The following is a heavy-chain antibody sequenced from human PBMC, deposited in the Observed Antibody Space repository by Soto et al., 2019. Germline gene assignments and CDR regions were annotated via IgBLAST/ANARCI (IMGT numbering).Heavy chain of an antibody. CDR3: AREVAAPLGWFDP. V-gene: IGHV4-4*07. Sequence: SETLSLTCTVSGASVSSFYWSWIRQPAGKGLEWIGRIHTSGYTNFNPSLRSRVTMSVDTSRNQFSLKVTSMTAADTAVYYCAREVAAPLGWFDPWAQGTLVTVSS. D-gene: IGHD6-19*01. J-gene: IGHJ5*02. CDR1: GASVSSFY. CDR2: IHTSGYT.